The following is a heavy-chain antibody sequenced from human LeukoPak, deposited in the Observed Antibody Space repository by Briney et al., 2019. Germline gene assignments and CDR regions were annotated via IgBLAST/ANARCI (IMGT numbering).Heavy chain of an antibody. J-gene: IGHJ4*02. D-gene: IGHD3-3*01. V-gene: IGHV3-15*04. Sequence: GGSLRLSCAASGPTFRNAFMDWVRQAPGKGLEWVGRIESSTDGGTTDYAAPVKGRFTMSRDDSKNTLYLQMNNVKTEDTGVYYSTTSPGITVFGVVTDYWGQGTLVIVSS. CDR2: IESSTDGGTT. CDR1: GPTFRNAF. CDR3: TTSPGITVFGVVTDY.